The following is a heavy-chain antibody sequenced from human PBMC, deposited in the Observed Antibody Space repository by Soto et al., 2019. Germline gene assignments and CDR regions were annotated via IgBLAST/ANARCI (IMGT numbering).Heavy chain of an antibody. CDR2: ISSSDTII. Sequence: GGSLRLSCAASGFTFSDYYMSWIRQAPGKGLEWVSYISSSDTIISYADSVKGRFAISRDNAKNSLYLQMNSLRAEDTAVYYCARDLGYYDSSGYFDYWGQGTLVTV. CDR3: ARDLGYYDSSGYFDY. V-gene: IGHV3-11*01. J-gene: IGHJ4*02. D-gene: IGHD3-22*01. CDR1: GFTFSDYY.